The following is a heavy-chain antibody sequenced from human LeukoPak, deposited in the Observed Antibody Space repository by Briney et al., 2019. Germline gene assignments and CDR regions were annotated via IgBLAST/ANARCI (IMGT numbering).Heavy chain of an antibody. Sequence: GGSLRLSCAASGFTFRSYAMHWVRQAPGKGLEYVSAISSNGGSTYYANSVKGRFTISRDNSKNTLFLQMGSLRAEDMAVYYCARVGDNDAFDIWGQGTMVTVSS. CDR3: ARVGDNDAFDI. J-gene: IGHJ3*02. D-gene: IGHD4-17*01. CDR1: GFTFRSYA. V-gene: IGHV3-64*01. CDR2: ISSNGGST.